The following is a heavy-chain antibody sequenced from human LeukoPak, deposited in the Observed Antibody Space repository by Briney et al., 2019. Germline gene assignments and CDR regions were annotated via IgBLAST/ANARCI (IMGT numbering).Heavy chain of an antibody. CDR2: INPNSGGT. CDR3: ARDTGYCSSTSCYDWFDP. J-gene: IGHJ5*02. CDR1: GYTFTSYG. Sequence: ASVKVSCKASGYTFTSYGISWVRQAPGQGLEWMGWINPNSGGTNYAQKFQGRVTMTRDTSISTAYMELSRLRSDDTAVYYCARDTGYCSSTSCYDWFDPWGQGTLVTVSS. D-gene: IGHD2-2*01. V-gene: IGHV1-2*02.